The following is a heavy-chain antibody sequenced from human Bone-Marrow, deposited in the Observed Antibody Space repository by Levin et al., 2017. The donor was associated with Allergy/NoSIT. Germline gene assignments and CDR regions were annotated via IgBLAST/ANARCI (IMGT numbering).Heavy chain of an antibody. Sequence: GESLKISCKASGYTFTGYYMHWVRQAPGQGLEWMGWINPNSGGTNYAQKFQGRVTMTRDTSISTAYMELSRLRSDDTAVYYCARVAFGGVISRQAEYNWFDPWGQGTLVTVSS. V-gene: IGHV1-2*02. CDR1: GYTFTGYY. CDR3: ARVAFGGVISRQAEYNWFDP. CDR2: INPNSGGT. D-gene: IGHD3-16*01. J-gene: IGHJ5*02.